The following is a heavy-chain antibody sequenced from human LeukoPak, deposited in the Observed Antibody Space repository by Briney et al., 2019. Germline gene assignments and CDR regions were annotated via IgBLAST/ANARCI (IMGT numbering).Heavy chain of an antibody. CDR1: GYTFTSYG. Sequence: ASVKGSCKASGYTFTSYGSSWGRQAHGQGLEWMGWISAYNGNTNYAQKLQGRVTMTTDTSTSTAYMELRSLRSDDTAVYYCARVEWSYGSFDYWGQGTTVTVSS. CDR3: ARVEWSYGSFDY. D-gene: IGHD5-18*01. CDR2: ISAYNGNT. V-gene: IGHV1-18*04. J-gene: IGHJ4*03.